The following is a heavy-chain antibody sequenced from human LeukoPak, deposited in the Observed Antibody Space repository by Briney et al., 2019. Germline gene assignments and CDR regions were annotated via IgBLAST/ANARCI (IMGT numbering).Heavy chain of an antibody. J-gene: IGHJ5*02. CDR1: GVTLSSYA. V-gene: IGHV3-23*01. D-gene: IGHD3-22*01. CDR3: AKVIEGGFDP. Sequence: GGSLGLSCTASGVTLSSYAMSWARQAPGKGLEWVSAISGSGGSTYYADSVEGRFTISRDNSKNTLYLQMNSLRAEDTAVYYCAKVIEGGFDPWGQGTLVTVSS. CDR2: ISGSGGST.